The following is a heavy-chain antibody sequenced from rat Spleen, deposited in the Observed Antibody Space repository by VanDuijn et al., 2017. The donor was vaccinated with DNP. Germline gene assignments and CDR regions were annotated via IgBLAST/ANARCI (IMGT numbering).Heavy chain of an antibody. CDR1: GFSLTSYG. V-gene: IGHV2-47*01. J-gene: IGHJ2*01. CDR2: MWSNGGT. CDR3: AKRENSGYFDY. Sequence: QVQLKESGPGLVQPSQTLSLTCTVSGFSLTSYGVSWIRQPPGKGLEWMGVMWSNGGTDYNSAIKSRLSISRDTSKSQVFLKMHSLQTEDTAMYFCAKRENSGYFDYWGQGVMVTVSS. D-gene: IGHD4-3*01.